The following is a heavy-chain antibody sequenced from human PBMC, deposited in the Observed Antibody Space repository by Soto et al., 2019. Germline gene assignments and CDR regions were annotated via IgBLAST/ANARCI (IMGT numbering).Heavy chain of an antibody. V-gene: IGHV3-33*01. CDR3: ARPAARSLESDDAFDI. J-gene: IGHJ3*02. CDR2: IWYDGSNK. CDR1: GFTFSSYG. D-gene: IGHD6-6*01. Sequence: GGSLRLSCAASGFTFSSYGMHWVRQAPGKGLEWVAVIWYDGSNKYYADSVKGRFTISRDNSKNTLYLQMNSLRAEDTAVYYCARPAARSLESDDAFDIWGQGTMVTVSS.